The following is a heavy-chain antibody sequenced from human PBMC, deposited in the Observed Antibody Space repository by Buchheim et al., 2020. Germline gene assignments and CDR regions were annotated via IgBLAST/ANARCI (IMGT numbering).Heavy chain of an antibody. Sequence: QVQLVESGGGVVQPGRSLRLSCAASGFTFSSYGMHWVRQAPGKGLEWVAVISYDGSNKYYADSVKGRFTISRDNSKHTPYLQMNSLRAEDTAVYYCAKDLGDFWSGYPRYYYYGMDVWGQGTT. J-gene: IGHJ6*02. CDR3: AKDLGDFWSGYPRYYYYGMDV. CDR1: GFTFSSYG. V-gene: IGHV3-30*18. D-gene: IGHD3-3*01. CDR2: ISYDGSNK.